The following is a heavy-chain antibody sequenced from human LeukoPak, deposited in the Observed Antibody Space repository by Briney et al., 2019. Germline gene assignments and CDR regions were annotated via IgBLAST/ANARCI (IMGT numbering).Heavy chain of an antibody. Sequence: SETLSLTCTVSGGSISGNYWTWTRQPPGKGLEWIGQIHYTGKADYNPSLRSRITISVDTSKNQMFLRVSSVTAADTAVYYCARFGPYYDMDVWGQGTTVTVSS. J-gene: IGHJ6*02. D-gene: IGHD3/OR15-3a*01. CDR2: IHYTGKA. CDR1: GGSISGNY. CDR3: ARFGPYYDMDV. V-gene: IGHV4-59*01.